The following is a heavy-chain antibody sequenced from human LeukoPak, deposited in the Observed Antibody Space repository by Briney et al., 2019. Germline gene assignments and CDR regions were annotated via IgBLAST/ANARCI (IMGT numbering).Heavy chain of an antibody. J-gene: IGHJ6*03. V-gene: IGHV6-1*01. Sequence: SQTLSLTCAISGDSVSRNSAAWNWIRQSPSRGLEWLGRTYYRSKWYNDYAVSVKSRITINPDTSKSQFSLQLNSVTPEDTAVYYCAREGLAVAGTIYYYYYYMDVWGKGTTVTVSS. CDR1: GDSVSRNSAA. CDR2: TYYRSKWYN. D-gene: IGHD6-19*01. CDR3: AREGLAVAGTIYYYYYYMDV.